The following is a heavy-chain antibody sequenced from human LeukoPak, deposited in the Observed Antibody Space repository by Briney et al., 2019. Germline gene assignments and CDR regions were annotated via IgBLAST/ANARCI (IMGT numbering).Heavy chain of an antibody. D-gene: IGHD1-26*01. CDR3: ARGRSNYYGMDV. CDR2: IYYNGNT. V-gene: IGHV4-59*01. J-gene: IGHJ6*02. Sequence: SETLSLTCSVSDGSINSYYWNWIRRPPGKGLEWIGYIYYNGNTNYSPSLKSRVTMSVDTSKNLFSLKVSSVTAADTAVYYCARGRSNYYGMDVWGQGATVTVSS. CDR1: DGSINSYY.